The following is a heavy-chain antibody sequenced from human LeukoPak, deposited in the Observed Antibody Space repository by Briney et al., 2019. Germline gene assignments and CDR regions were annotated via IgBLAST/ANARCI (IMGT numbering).Heavy chain of an antibody. Sequence: ASVKVSCKASGYTFTSYGISWVRQAPGQGLEWMGWISAYNGNTNYAQKLQGRVTMTTDTSTSTAYMELRSLRSDDTAVYYCAGVRFLYYYDSALLGYWGQGTLVTVSS. CDR3: AGVRFLYYYDSALLGY. V-gene: IGHV1-18*01. J-gene: IGHJ4*02. CDR2: ISAYNGNT. CDR1: GYTFTSYG. D-gene: IGHD3-22*01.